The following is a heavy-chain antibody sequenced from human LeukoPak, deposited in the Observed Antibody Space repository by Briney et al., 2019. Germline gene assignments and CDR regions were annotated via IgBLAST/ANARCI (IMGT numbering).Heavy chain of an antibody. V-gene: IGHV4-59*01. J-gene: IGHJ3*02. Sequence: SETLSLTCTVSGGSISGYSWSWIRQPPGGGLEWIGYIYYSGDTAYNPSLKSRVTMSVDTSKNQLSLKLSSVTTADTAVYYCAREGWGGWTLGNDAFDIWGQGTMVTVSS. CDR1: GGSISGYS. CDR3: AREGWGGWTLGNDAFDI. CDR2: IYYSGDT. D-gene: IGHD6-19*01.